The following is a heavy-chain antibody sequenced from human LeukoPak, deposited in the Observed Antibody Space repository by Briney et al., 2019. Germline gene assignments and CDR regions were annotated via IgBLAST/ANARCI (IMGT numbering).Heavy chain of an antibody. CDR1: GFTFSSYS. J-gene: IGHJ4*02. CDR3: ARDKGYSGSGSPY. CDR2: ISSGSSFI. V-gene: IGHV3-21*05. D-gene: IGHD3-10*01. Sequence: PGGSLRLSCAASGFTFSSYSMIWVRQAPGKGLEWVSYISSGSSFISYADSVEGRFTISRDDPKNSLYLQMDSLRAEDTAVYYCARDKGYSGSGSPYWGQGTLVTVSS.